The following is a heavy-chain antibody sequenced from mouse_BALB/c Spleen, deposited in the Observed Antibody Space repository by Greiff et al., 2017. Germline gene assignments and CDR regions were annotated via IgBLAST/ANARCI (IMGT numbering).Heavy chain of an antibody. CDR2: ISSGGSYT. CDR1: GFTFSSYT. J-gene: IGHJ4*01. CDR3: TRARAYYYGGSYYAMDY. V-gene: IGHV5-6-4*01. Sequence: EVQLVESGAGLVKPGGSLKLSCAASGFTFSSYTMSWVRQTPGKRLEWVATISSGGSYTYYPDSVKGRDTISGDNATNTLYLQISSLKSEDTAIYYCTRARAYYYGGSYYAMDYWGQGTSVTVSA. D-gene: IGHD1-1*01.